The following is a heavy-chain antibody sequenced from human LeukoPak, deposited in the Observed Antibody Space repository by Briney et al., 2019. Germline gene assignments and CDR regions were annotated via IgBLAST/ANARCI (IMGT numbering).Heavy chain of an antibody. CDR2: IYTSGST. CDR3: ASFGGSGWYYPNWFDP. V-gene: IGHV4-61*02. J-gene: IGHJ5*02. CDR1: GGSISSGTYY. Sequence: SETLSLTCTVSGGSISSGTYYWSWIRQPAGKGLEWIGRIYTSGSTNYSPSLASRVTISVDKSKNQFSLKLSSVTAADTAVYYCASFGGSGWYYPNWFDPWGQGTLVTVSS. D-gene: IGHD6-19*01.